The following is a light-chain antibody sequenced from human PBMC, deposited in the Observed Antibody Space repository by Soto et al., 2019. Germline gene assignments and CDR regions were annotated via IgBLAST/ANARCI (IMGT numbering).Light chain of an antibody. V-gene: IGKV3-20*01. J-gene: IGKJ1*01. CDR2: DAS. CDR1: QSVSSY. Sequence: IVLTQSPATLSLSPGERATLSCRASQSVSSYLAWYQQKPGQAPRLLIHDASSRATGISDRFTGSGSGTDFTLTITTLEPEDFAVYYCQQYGSSPRTSGLGAKVDVK. CDR3: QQYGSSPRT.